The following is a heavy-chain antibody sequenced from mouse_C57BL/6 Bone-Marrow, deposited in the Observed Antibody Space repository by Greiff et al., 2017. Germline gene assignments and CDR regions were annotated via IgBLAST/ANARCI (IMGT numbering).Heavy chain of an antibody. Sequence: VQRVESGAELARPGASVKLSCKASGYTFTSYGIRWVKQRTGQGLAWIGEIYPSSGNTYYNEKFKGQVTLTADKSYSTASMELRSLTSEDSAVYFCASLYGSSPFDDWGQGTTLTVSS. CDR2: IYPSSGNT. J-gene: IGHJ2*01. CDR3: ASLYGSSPFDD. V-gene: IGHV1-81*01. CDR1: GYTFTSYG. D-gene: IGHD1-1*01.